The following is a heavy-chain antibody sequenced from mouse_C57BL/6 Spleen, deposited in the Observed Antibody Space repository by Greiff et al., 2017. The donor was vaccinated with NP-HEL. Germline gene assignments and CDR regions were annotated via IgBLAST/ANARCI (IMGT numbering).Heavy chain of an antibody. D-gene: IGHD2-4*01. CDR2: ISSGGDYI. CDR1: GFTFSSYA. V-gene: IGHV5-9-1*02. J-gene: IGHJ4*01. Sequence: VQLKESGEGLVKPGGSLKLSCAASGFTFSSYAMSWVRQTPEKRLEWVAYISSGGDYIYYADTVKGRFTISRDNARNTLYLQMSSLKSEDTAMYYCTRGDYDPYAMDYWGQRTSVTVSS. CDR3: TRGDYDPYAMDY.